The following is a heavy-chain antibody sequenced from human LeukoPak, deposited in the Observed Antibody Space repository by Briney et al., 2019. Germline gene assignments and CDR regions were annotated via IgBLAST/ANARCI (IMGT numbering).Heavy chain of an antibody. Sequence: GASVKVSCKASGGTFSSYAISWVRQAPGQGLEWMGGIIPIFGTANYAQKFQGRVTITTDESTSTAYMELSSLRSEDTAVYYCARGCSSTSCEKGTYYYYYYYMDVWGKGTTVTVSS. CDR1: GGTFSSYA. J-gene: IGHJ6*03. CDR3: ARGCSSTSCEKGTYYYYYYYMDV. V-gene: IGHV1-69*05. D-gene: IGHD2-2*01. CDR2: IIPIFGTA.